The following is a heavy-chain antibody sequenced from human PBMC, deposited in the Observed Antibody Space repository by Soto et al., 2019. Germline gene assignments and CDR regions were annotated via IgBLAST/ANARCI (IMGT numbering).Heavy chain of an antibody. V-gene: IGHV4-34*01. CDR1: SGSFSGYY. Sequence: QVQLQQWGAGLLKPSETLSLTCAVYSGSFSGYYWSWIRQPPGKGLEWIGEINHSGITKYNPSLKSRVTISVDTAKNQFSLKLTSVTAADTAVYYCARADPYYVDNWGQGTLVTVSS. CDR2: INHSGIT. CDR3: ARADPYYVDN. J-gene: IGHJ4*02.